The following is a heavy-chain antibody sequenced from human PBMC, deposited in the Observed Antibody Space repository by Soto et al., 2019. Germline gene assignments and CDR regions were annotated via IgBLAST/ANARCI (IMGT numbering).Heavy chain of an antibody. V-gene: IGHV6-1*01. Sequence: SQTLSLTCAISGDSVSSDSAAWNWIRQSPSRGLEWLGRTYYRSKWYIDYAVSTNGRITINPDTSKNHFSLQLNSVTPEDTAVYYCVRSRVFIAVAGMATYYYYYGMDVWGRGTTVTVSS. CDR3: VRSRVFIAVAGMATYYYYYGMDV. D-gene: IGHD6-19*01. J-gene: IGHJ6*02. CDR1: GDSVSSDSAA. CDR2: TYYRSKWYI.